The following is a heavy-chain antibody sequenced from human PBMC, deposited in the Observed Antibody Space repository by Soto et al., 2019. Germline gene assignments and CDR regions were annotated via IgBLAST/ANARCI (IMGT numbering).Heavy chain of an antibody. CDR1: GFTFSSYA. Sequence: GGSLRLSCAASGFTFSSYAMHWVRQAPGKGLEWVAVISYDGSNKYYADSVKGRFTISRDNSKNTLYLQMNSLRAEDTAVYYCARRFVVGYNLLGLTIDYWGQGTLVTVSS. CDR2: ISYDGSNK. CDR3: ARRFVVGYNLLGLTIDY. J-gene: IGHJ4*02. D-gene: IGHD5-12*01. V-gene: IGHV3-30-3*01.